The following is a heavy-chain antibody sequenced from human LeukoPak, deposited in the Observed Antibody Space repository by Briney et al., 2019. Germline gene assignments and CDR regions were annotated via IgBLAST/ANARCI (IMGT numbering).Heavy chain of an antibody. CDR3: ARDLGYGPFDY. Sequence: GGSLRLSCAASGFTFSSYAMSWVRQAPGKGLVWVSRINSDGSSTSYADSVKGRFTISRDNAKNTLYLQMNSLRAEDTAVYYCARDLGYGPFDYWGQGTLVTVSS. CDR2: INSDGSST. CDR1: GFTFSSYA. D-gene: IGHD5-18*01. J-gene: IGHJ4*02. V-gene: IGHV3-74*01.